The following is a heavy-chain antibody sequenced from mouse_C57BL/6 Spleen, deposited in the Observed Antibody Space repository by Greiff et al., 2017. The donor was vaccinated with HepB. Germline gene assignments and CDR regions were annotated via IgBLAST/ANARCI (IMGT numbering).Heavy chain of an antibody. Sequence: VQLKESGGGLVKPGGSLKLSCAASGFTFSDYGMHWVRQAPEKGLEWVAYISSGSSTIYYADTVKGRFTISRDNAKNTLFLQMTSLRSEDTAMYYCARKRGTYYSNCYAMDYWGQGTSVTVSS. J-gene: IGHJ4*01. V-gene: IGHV5-17*01. CDR2: ISSGSSTI. CDR3: ARKRGTYYSNCYAMDY. CDR1: GFTFSDYG. D-gene: IGHD2-5*01.